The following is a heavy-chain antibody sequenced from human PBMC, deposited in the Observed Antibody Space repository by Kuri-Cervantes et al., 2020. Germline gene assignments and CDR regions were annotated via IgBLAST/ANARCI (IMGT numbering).Heavy chain of an antibody. J-gene: IGHJ4*02. CDR3: ARDGGSTSWYLFEY. CDR1: GGSSSGYY. CDR2: INHSGST. D-gene: IGHD6-13*01. V-gene: IGHV4-34*01. Sequence: ESLKISCAVYGGSSSGYYWSWIRQPPGKGLEWIGEINHSGSTNYNPSLKSRVTISVDTSKNQFSLKLSSVTAADTAVYYCARDGGSTSWYLFEYWGQGTLVTVSS.